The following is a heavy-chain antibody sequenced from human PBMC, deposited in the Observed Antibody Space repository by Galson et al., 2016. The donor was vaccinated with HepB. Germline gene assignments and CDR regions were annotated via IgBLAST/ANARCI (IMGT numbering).Heavy chain of an antibody. Sequence: SLRLSCAASGFSFSTYTMNWVRQAPGKGLEWVASISSSSATIYYVDSVKGRFAVSRDNAKNSVYLQMNSLRVEYTAVYYCPRDGALPGGWVWIEPWGQGTLVIVSS. CDR3: PRDGALPGGWVWIEP. CDR2: ISSSSATI. J-gene: IGHJ5*02. CDR1: GFSFSTYT. V-gene: IGHV3-48*04. D-gene: IGHD6-19*01.